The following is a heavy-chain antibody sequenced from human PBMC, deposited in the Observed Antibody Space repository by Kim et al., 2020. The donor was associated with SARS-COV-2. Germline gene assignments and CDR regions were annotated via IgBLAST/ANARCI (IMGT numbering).Heavy chain of an antibody. CDR3: ARGRWFGELLYTGNYGMDV. CDR2: ISSSSSYT. D-gene: IGHD3-10*01. CDR1: GFTFSDYY. J-gene: IGHJ6*02. Sequence: GGSLRLSCAASGFTFSDYYMSWIRQAPGKGLEWVSYISSSSSYTNYADSVKGRFTISRDNAKNSLYLQMNSLRAEDTAVYYCARGRWFGELLYTGNYGMDVWGQGTTVTVSS. V-gene: IGHV3-11*06.